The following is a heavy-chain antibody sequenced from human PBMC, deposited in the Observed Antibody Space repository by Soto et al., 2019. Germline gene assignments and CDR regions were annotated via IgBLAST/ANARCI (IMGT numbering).Heavy chain of an antibody. J-gene: IGHJ6*02. CDR3: AKVLVDILTGYYDYYYYGMDV. V-gene: IGHV3-23*01. Sequence: GGSLRLSCAASGFTFSNHAMSWVRQAPGRGLERVSGISGSGGSTYYADSVKGRFTISRDNSKKTLFLQMNNQRAEDTAVYYCAKVLVDILTGYYDYYYYGMDVWGQGTTVTVSS. CDR1: GFTFSNHA. CDR2: ISGSGGST. D-gene: IGHD3-9*01.